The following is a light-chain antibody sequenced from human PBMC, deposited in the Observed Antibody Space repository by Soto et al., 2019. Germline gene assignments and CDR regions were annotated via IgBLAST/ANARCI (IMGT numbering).Light chain of an antibody. Sequence: DIVMTQSPGNLSVSPGERATLSCRASQSVSRNLAWYQQKPGQAPRLLIYGASTRATGIPARFSGSGSGTEFILTISSLQSEDFAVYYCQQYNNWPPPITFGQGTRLEIK. CDR3: QQYNNWPPPIT. V-gene: IGKV3-15*01. CDR2: GAS. CDR1: QSVSRN. J-gene: IGKJ5*01.